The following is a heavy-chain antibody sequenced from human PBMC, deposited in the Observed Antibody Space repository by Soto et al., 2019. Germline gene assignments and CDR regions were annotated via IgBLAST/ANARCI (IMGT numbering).Heavy chain of an antibody. Sequence: SETLSLACAVYGGSFSGYYWSWIRQPPGKGLEWIGEINHSGSTNYNPSLKSRVTISVDTSKNQFSLKLSSVTAADTAVYCCARFRRYCSGGSCRYNYFDYWGQGTLVTVSS. CDR3: ARFRRYCSGGSCRYNYFDY. CDR2: INHSGST. D-gene: IGHD2-15*01. J-gene: IGHJ4*02. CDR1: GGSFSGYY. V-gene: IGHV4-34*01.